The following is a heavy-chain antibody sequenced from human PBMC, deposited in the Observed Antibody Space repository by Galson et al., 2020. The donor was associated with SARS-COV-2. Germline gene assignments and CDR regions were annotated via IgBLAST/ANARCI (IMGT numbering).Heavy chain of an antibody. CDR3: AKYSPGSYYYHGMDV. CDR2: IRGIGAKT. CDR1: GFTFSSYA. J-gene: IGHJ6*02. Sequence: GRSLRLSFEASGFTFSSYAMSWVGQAPGKGLEWVSAIRGIGAKTYYADSVKGRCTISRDNSKNTLYLQMNRLRAEDTAVYYCAKYSPGSYYYHGMDVWGQGTTLTVSS. V-gene: IGHV3-23*01. D-gene: IGHD6-13*01.